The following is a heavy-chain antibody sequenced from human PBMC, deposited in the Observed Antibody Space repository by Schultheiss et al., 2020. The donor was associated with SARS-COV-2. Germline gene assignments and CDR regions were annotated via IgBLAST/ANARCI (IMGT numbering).Heavy chain of an antibody. J-gene: IGHJ6*02. CDR2: ISYDGSNK. CDR3: AKGVLFYYYYGMDV. V-gene: IGHV3-30*18. Sequence: GGSLRLSCAASGFTFSSYGMHWVRQAPGKGLEWVAVISYDGSNKYYADSVKGRFTISRDNSKNTLYLQMNSLRAEDTAVYYCAKGVLFYYYYGMDVWGQGTTVTVSS. CDR1: GFTFSSYG.